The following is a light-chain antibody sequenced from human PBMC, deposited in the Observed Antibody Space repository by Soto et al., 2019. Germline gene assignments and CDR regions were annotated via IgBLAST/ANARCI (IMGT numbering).Light chain of an antibody. V-gene: IGKV3D-20*02. Sequence: GLSQSACTLSLSTGERATLSCRASQSVSSSHLAWYQHKPGQAPRLLIYATSSRATGSPDRFSGSGSGTDFTLTISSLEPEDSAVYYCQQRHMWPITFAQGTRLANK. CDR1: QSVSSSH. J-gene: IGKJ5*01. CDR2: ATS. CDR3: QQRHMWPIT.